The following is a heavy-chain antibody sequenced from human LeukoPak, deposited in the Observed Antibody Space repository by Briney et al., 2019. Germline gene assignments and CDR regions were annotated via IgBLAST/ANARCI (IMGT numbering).Heavy chain of an antibody. V-gene: IGHV3-33*01. D-gene: IGHD3-10*01. J-gene: IGHJ6*02. CDR3: ARWGFGFGELFLYYYGMDV. CDR2: IWYDGSNK. CDR1: GFTFSSYG. Sequence: QPGRSLRLSCAASGFTFSSYGMHWVRQAPGKGLEWVAVIWYDGSNKYYADSVKGRFTISRDNSKNTLYLQMNSLRAEDTAVYYCARWGFGFGELFLYYYGMDVWGQGTTVTVSS.